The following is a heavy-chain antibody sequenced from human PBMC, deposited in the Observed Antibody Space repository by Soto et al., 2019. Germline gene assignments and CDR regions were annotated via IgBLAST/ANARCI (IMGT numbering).Heavy chain of an antibody. CDR2: IIPIFGTA. D-gene: IGHD3-16*02. CDR3: ARAKYEDYVWGSYPSYYGMDV. V-gene: IGHV1-69*13. J-gene: IGHJ6*02. Sequence: GASVKVSCKASGGTFSSYAISWVRQAPGQGLEWMGGIIPIFGTANYAQKFQGRVTITADEATSTAYMELSSLRSEDTAVYYCARAKYEDYVWGSYPSYYGMDVWGQGTTVTVSS. CDR1: GGTFSSYA.